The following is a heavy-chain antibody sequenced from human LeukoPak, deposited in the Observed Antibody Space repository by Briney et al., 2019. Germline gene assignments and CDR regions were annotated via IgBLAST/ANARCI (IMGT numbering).Heavy chain of an antibody. CDR1: GFTFSSYS. CDR3: ARGIGGSYYFDY. J-gene: IGHJ4*02. Sequence: GGSLRLSCAASGFTFSSYSMNWVRQAPGKGLEWVSSISSSSYIYYADSVKGRFTISRDNAKNSLYLQMNSLRAEDTAVYYCARGIGGSYYFDYWGQGTLVTVSS. CDR2: ISSSSYI. V-gene: IGHV3-21*01. D-gene: IGHD1-26*01.